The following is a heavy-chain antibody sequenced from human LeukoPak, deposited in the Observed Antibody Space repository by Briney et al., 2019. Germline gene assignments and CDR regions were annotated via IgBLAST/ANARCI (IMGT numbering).Heavy chain of an antibody. Sequence: ASVKVSCKASGYTFINYYIHWVRQAPGQGLEWMGIINPSSGTTTHAQKIQGRVTLTRDTSTSTVYMELSSLRSDDTSVYYCAREGYGSGRRLGMDVWGQGTTVTVSS. D-gene: IGHD3-10*01. J-gene: IGHJ6*02. CDR3: AREGYGSGRRLGMDV. CDR2: INPSSGTT. CDR1: GYTFINYY. V-gene: IGHV1-46*01.